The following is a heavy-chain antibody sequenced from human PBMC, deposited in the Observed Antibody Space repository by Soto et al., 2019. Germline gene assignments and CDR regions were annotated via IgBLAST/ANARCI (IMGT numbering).Heavy chain of an antibody. CDR3: ARDRDRSPTYYFYY. Sequence: QVQLVESGGGVVQPGRSLRLSCAASGFSFSDYAMHWVRQAPGKGLQWVAVISSDGTKKYYADSVKGRFTIFTENSKNPLFLQMDSLSAEDTAVYRCARDRDRSPTYYFYYWGQGSLVTVSS. CDR1: GFSFSDYA. J-gene: IGHJ4*02. V-gene: IGHV3-30-3*01. D-gene: IGHD3-10*01. CDR2: ISSDGTKK.